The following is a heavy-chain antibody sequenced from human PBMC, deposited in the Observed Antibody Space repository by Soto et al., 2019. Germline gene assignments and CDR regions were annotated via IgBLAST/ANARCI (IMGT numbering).Heavy chain of an antibody. D-gene: IGHD5-12*01. CDR2: IIPIFGTA. Sequence: SVKVSCKASGGTFSSYAISWVRQAPGQGLEWMGGIIPIFGTANYAQKFQGRVTITADESTSTAYMELSSLRSEDTAVYYCAGPGYGGYDWPNGGQEPLVPVS. CDR3: AGPGYGGYDWPN. CDR1: GGTFSSYA. J-gene: IGHJ4*02. V-gene: IGHV1-69*13.